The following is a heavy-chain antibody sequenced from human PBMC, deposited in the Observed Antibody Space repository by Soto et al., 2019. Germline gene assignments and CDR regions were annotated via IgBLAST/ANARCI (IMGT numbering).Heavy chain of an antibody. J-gene: IGHJ6*02. CDR3: AXAGCDGGSCYTLVGLRYGMDV. V-gene: IGHV3-30-3*01. D-gene: IGHD2-15*01. CDR1: GFTFSSYV. Sequence: QVQLVESGGGVVQPGRSLRLSCAASGFTFSSYVMYWVRQAPGKGLEWVAIISYDKNNKYYADSVKGRFTISRDNSKNTLYLQMNXXRGEDTAVXXCAXAGCDGGSCYTLVGLRYGMDVWGQGTSVTVSS. CDR2: ISYDKNNK.